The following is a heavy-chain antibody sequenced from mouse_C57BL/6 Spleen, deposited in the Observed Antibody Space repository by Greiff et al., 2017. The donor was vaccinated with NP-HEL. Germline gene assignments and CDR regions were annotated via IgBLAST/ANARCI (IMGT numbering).Heavy chain of an antibody. CDR1: GYTFTDYN. V-gene: IGHV1-22*01. CDR2: INPNNGGT. D-gene: IGHD1-1*01. Sequence: EVQLQQSGPELVKPGASVKMSCKASGYTFTDYNMHWVKQSHGKSLEWIGYINPNNGGTSYNQKFKGKATLTVNKSSSTAYMELRSLTSEDSAVYYCAFITTVPPYYAMDYWGQGTSVTVSS. J-gene: IGHJ4*01. CDR3: AFITTVPPYYAMDY.